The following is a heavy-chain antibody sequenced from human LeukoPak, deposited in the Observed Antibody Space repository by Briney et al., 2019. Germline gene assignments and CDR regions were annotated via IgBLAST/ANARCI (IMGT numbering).Heavy chain of an antibody. D-gene: IGHD3-16*01. CDR3: GASRQYVGAFDI. J-gene: IGHJ3*02. Sequence: GGSLRLSCAASGFTFSSYELCWVRQAPGKGLEWISYISSSSTIIKYADSVRGRFTISRDDARESLYLQMSSLRADDTAIYYCGASRQYVGAFDIWGQGTLVTVSS. V-gene: IGHV3-48*03. CDR1: GFTFSSYE. CDR2: ISSSSTII.